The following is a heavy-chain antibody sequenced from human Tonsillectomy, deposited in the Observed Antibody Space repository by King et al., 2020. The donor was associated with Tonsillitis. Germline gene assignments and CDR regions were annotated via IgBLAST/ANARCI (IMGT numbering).Heavy chain of an antibody. Sequence: HVQLVESGGGVVQPGRSLRLSCETSGFTFRSYGMHWVRQAPGKGLEWVATISFDGANTHHSDSVTGRFTISRDNSKNTMYLQMNSLRAEDTAVYYCARERLYNVGWGIDHWGQGTLVTVSS. V-gene: IGHV3-33*05. CDR2: ISFDGANT. CDR1: GFTFRSYG. CDR3: ARERLYNVGWGIDH. J-gene: IGHJ4*02. D-gene: IGHD1-14*01.